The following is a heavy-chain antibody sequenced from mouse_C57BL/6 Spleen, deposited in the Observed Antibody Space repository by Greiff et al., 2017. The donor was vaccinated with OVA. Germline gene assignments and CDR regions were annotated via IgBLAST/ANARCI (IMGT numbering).Heavy chain of an antibody. J-gene: IGHJ1*03. CDR2: IDPSDSDT. CDR1: GYTFTSYW. V-gene: IGHV1-50*01. D-gene: IGHD1-1*01. Sequence: VQLQQPGAELVKPGASVKLSCKASGYTFTSYWMQWVKQRPGQGLEWIGEIDPSDSDTNYNQKFKGKATLTVDTSSSTAYMQLSSLTSADSSISYCASPSGSSRYWYFDVWGTGTTVTVSS. CDR3: ASPSGSSRYWYFDV.